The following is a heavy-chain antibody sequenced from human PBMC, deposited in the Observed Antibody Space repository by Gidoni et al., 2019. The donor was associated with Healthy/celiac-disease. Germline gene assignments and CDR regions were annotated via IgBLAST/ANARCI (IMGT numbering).Heavy chain of an antibody. J-gene: IGHJ6*02. D-gene: IGHD3-3*01. Sequence: QLQLQDSGPGLVKPSETLSLTCTVSGGSISSSSYYWGWIRQPPGKGLEWIGSIYYSGSIYYNPSLKSRVTISVDTSKNQSSLKLSSVTAADTAVYYCARRSYDLDYYYGMDVWGQGTTVTVSS. CDR1: GGSISSSSYY. CDR3: ARRSYDLDYYYGMDV. CDR2: IYYSGSI. V-gene: IGHV4-39*01.